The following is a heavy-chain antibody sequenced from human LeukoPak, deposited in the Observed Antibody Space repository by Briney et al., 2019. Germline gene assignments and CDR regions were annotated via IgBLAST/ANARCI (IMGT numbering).Heavy chain of an antibody. CDR2: ISYDENNK. Sequence: PGGSLRLSCAASGFTFSSYGMHWVRQAPGKGLEWVAIISYDENNKYYADSVKGRFTISRDNSKNTLSLQMSSLRAEDTAVYYCAKDQWEYDFWSGYYSPDYWGQGTLVTVSS. D-gene: IGHD3-3*01. CDR1: GFTFSSYG. CDR3: AKDQWEYDFWSGYYSPDY. V-gene: IGHV3-30*18. J-gene: IGHJ4*02.